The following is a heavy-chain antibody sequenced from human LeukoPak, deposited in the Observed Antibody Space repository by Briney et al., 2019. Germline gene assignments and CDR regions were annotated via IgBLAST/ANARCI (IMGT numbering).Heavy chain of an antibody. V-gene: IGHV3-30*19. CDR3: ARDFYYDSSGYINSPGYFQH. J-gene: IGHJ1*01. D-gene: IGHD3-22*01. CDR2: ISYDGSNK. Sequence: GGSLRLSCAASGFSFSSYGIHWVRQAPGKGLEWVAVISYDGSNKYYADSVKGRFTISRDNSKNTLYLQMNSLRAEDTAVYYCARDFYYDSSGYINSPGYFQHWGQGTLVTVSS. CDR1: GFSFSSYG.